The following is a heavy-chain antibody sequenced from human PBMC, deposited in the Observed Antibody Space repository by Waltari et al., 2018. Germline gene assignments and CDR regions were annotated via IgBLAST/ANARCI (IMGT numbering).Heavy chain of an antibody. CDR3: ARSGYYDSSGYYWWFDP. V-gene: IGHV4-39*01. CDR2: CYYSWST. D-gene: IGHD3-22*01. J-gene: IGHJ5*02. Sequence: QLQLQESGPGLVKPSETLSLTCTVSGGSISSSNYYWGWIRQPPGKGLEWIGSCYYSWSTSYTPSIKSLVTISLDTSKNHFYLKLNSVTAADTAVHYCARSGYYDSSGYYWWFDPWGQGTLVTVSS. CDR1: GGSISSSNYY.